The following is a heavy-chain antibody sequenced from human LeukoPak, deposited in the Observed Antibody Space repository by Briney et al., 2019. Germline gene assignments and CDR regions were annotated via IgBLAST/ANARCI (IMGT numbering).Heavy chain of an antibody. Sequence: PSETLSLTCAVYGGSFSGYYWSWIRQPPGKGLEWIGEINHSGSTNYNPSLKSRVTISVDTSKNQFSLKLSSVSAADTAVYYCARHVAQLDRLFDYWGQGTLVTVSS. V-gene: IGHV4-34*01. CDR3: ARHVAQLDRLFDY. CDR1: GGSFSGYY. CDR2: INHSGST. D-gene: IGHD1-1*01. J-gene: IGHJ4*02.